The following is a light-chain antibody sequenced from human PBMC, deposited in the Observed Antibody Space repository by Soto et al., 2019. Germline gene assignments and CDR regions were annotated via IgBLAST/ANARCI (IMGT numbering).Light chain of an antibody. J-gene: IGLJ2*01. Sequence: QSALTQPASVSGSPGQSITISCTGTSSDVGSYNLVSWYHQHPGKAPKLMIYEGSKRPSGVSNRFSGSKSGNTASLTISGLQAEDEADYYCCSYAGSRRVFGGGTKLTVL. CDR1: SSDVGSYNL. V-gene: IGLV2-23*01. CDR3: CSYAGSRRV. CDR2: EGS.